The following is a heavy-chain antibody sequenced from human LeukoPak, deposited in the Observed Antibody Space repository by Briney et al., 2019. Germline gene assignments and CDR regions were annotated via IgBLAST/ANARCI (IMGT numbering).Heavy chain of an antibody. V-gene: IGHV4-39*07. D-gene: IGHD5-24*01. Sequence: PSETLSLTCTVSGGSISSSSYYWGWIRQPPGKGLEWIGSIYYSGSTYYNPSLKSRVTISVDTSKNQFSLKLSSVTAADTAVYYCARGKDGYNYGWFDPWGQGTLVTVSS. J-gene: IGHJ5*02. CDR2: IYYSGST. CDR1: GGSISSSSYY. CDR3: ARGKDGYNYGWFDP.